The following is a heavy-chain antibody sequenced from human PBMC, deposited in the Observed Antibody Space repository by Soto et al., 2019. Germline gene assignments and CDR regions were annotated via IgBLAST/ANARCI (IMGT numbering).Heavy chain of an antibody. J-gene: IGHJ5*02. V-gene: IGHV3-21*01. CDR3: ARDLAPQQPHNWFDP. Sequence: GGSLRLSCAASGFTFSSYSMNWVRQAPGKGLEWVSSISSSGSYIYYADSVKGRFTISRDNAKNSLYLQMNSLRAEDTAVYYCARDLAPQQPHNWFDPWGQGTLVTVSS. D-gene: IGHD3-16*01. CDR1: GFTFSSYS. CDR2: ISSSGSYI.